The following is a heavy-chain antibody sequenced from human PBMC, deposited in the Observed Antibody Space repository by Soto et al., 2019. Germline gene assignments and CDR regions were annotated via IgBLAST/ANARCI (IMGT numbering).Heavy chain of an antibody. CDR1: GDSVSSNRAA. CDR2: TYYRSKWYN. CDR3: ARDFRSLGLGYYYYYGMDV. V-gene: IGHV6-1*01. J-gene: IGHJ6*02. D-gene: IGHD3-16*01. Sequence: SQTLSLTCVISGDSVSSNRAAWNWIRQSTSRDLEWLGMTYYRSKWYNDYAVSVKSRITINPDTSKNQFSLQLNSVTPKDTAAYYCARDFRSLGLGYYYYYGMDVWGQGTTVTVSS.